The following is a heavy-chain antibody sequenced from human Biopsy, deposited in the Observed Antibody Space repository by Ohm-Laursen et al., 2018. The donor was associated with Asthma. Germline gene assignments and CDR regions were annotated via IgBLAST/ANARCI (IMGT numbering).Heavy chain of an antibody. D-gene: IGHD6-19*01. J-gene: IGHJ4*02. Sequence: SLRLSCAASRFTYEMHWVRQAPGKGLEWVAVISYDGSSIYYADSVKGRFIVSRDISKNILSLQMNSLTAEDTAVYYCAREGVAGTHIEDWGQGTLVTVSS. V-gene: IGHV3-30-3*01. CDR3: AREGVAGTHIED. CDR1: RFTYE. CDR2: ISYDGSSI.